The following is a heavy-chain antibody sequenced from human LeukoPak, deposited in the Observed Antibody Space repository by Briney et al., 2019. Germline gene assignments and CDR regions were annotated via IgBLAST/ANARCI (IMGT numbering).Heavy chain of an antibody. CDR3: ARDRTYCPSDVCVRNDAVDG. CDR2: TNPKVGAT. J-gene: IGHJ3*01. D-gene: IGHD2-8*01. Sequence: ASVSVSCKCSGHTLTFRYIHWARQAPGRGLEWMGWTNPKVGATNYAHKFQGRGTITRDTSISTYSMELTRLTSDDTAVYDCARDRTYCPSDVCVRNDAVDGWGRGTMVSVCS. CDR1: GHTLTFRY. V-gene: IGHV1-2*02.